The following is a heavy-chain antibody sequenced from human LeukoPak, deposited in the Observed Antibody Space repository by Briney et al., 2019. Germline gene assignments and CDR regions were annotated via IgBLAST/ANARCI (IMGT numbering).Heavy chain of an antibody. CDR3: ARGIRWASDY. D-gene: IGHD4-23*01. V-gene: IGHV3-64*02. Sequence: GGSLRLSCVASGFSFSNYEMSWVRQAPGKGLECISYIESTSRNIRYADSVKGRFTISRDNSKDTLYLQMGSLRSEDMAVYYCARGIRWASDYWGQGTLVTVAS. CDR2: IESTSRNI. J-gene: IGHJ4*02. CDR1: GFSFSNYE.